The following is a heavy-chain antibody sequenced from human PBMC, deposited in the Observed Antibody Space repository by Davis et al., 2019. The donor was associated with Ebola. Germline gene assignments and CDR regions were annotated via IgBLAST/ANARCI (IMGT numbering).Heavy chain of an antibody. V-gene: IGHV5-10-1*01. CDR3: ARRGYYDSSGYYYYFDY. Sequence: GESLKISCQGSGFSFTSYWISWVRQMPGKGLEWMGRIDPSDSYTNYSPSFQGHVTISADKSISTAYLQWSSLKASDTAMYYCARRGYYDSSGYYYYFDYWGQGTLVTVSS. D-gene: IGHD3-22*01. J-gene: IGHJ4*02. CDR1: GFSFTSYW. CDR2: IDPSDSYT.